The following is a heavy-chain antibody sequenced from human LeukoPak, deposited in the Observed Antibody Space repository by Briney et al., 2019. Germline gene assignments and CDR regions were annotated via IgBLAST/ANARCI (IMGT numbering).Heavy chain of an antibody. CDR3: AASWWELPGAFDI. CDR1: GGSFSGYY. CDR2: INHSGST. D-gene: IGHD1-26*01. Sequence: PSETLSLTCAVYGGSFSGYYWSWIRQPPGKGLEWIGEINHSGSTNYNPPLKSRVTISVDTSKNQFSLKLSSVTAAGTAVYYCAASWWELPGAFDIWGQGTMVTVSS. V-gene: IGHV4-34*01. J-gene: IGHJ3*02.